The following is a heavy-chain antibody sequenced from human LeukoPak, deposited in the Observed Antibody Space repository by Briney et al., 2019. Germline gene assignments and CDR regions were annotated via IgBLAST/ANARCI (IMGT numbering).Heavy chain of an antibody. J-gene: IGHJ3*02. V-gene: IGHV5-51*01. CDR1: GYSFTSYW. CDR3: ARRDSLSGFWSGSSDAFDI. Sequence: GESLKISCKGSGYSFTSYWIGWVRQMPGKGLEWMGIIYPGDSDTRYSPSFQGQVTISADKSISTAYLQWSSLKASDTAMYYCARRDSLSGFWSGSSDAFDIWGQGTMVTVSS. CDR2: IYPGDSDT. D-gene: IGHD3-3*01.